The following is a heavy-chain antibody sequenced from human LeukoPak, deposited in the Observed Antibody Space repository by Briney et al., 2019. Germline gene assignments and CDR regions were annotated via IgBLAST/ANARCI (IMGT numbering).Heavy chain of an antibody. CDR1: GYTLTELS. Sequence: ASVKVSCKVSGYTLTELSMHWVRQAPGKGLEWMGGFDPEDGETIYAQKFQGRVTMTEDTSTDTAYMELSSLRSEDTAVYYCATLVYGAVVPPFDYWGQGTLVTVSS. CDR3: ATLVYGAVVPPFDY. V-gene: IGHV1-24*01. CDR2: FDPEDGET. J-gene: IGHJ4*02. D-gene: IGHD2-15*01.